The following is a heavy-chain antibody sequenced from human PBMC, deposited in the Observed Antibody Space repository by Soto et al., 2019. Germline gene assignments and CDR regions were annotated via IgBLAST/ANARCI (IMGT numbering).Heavy chain of an antibody. Sequence: SETLSLTCTVSGGSISSSSYYWGWIRQPPGKGLEWIGSIYYSGSTYYNPSLKSRVTISVDTSKNQFSLKLSSVTAADTAVYYCARPTSSSSWLYYFDYWGQGTLVTVSS. CDR3: ARPTSSSSWLYYFDY. J-gene: IGHJ4*02. CDR2: IYYSGST. D-gene: IGHD6-13*01. V-gene: IGHV4-39*01. CDR1: GGSISSSSYY.